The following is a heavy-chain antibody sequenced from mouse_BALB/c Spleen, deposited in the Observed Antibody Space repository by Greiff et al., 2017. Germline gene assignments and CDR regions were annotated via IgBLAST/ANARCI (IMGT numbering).Heavy chain of an antibody. CDR2: INPSTGYT. Sequence: QVQLQQSGAELAKPGASVKMSCKASGYTFTSYWMHWVKQRPGQGLEWIGYINPSTGYTEYNQKFKDKATLTADKSSSTAYMQLSSLTSEDSAVYYCARSKDGYYGNYWGQGTTLTVSS. CDR3: ARSKDGYYGNY. CDR1: GYTFTSYW. D-gene: IGHD2-3*01. J-gene: IGHJ2*01. V-gene: IGHV1-7*01.